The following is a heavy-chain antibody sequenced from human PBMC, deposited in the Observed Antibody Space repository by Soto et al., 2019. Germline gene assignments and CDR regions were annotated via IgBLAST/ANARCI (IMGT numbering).Heavy chain of an antibody. CDR1: GYSFTSYW. J-gene: IGHJ4*02. CDR2: IYPGDSDT. V-gene: IGHV5-51*01. D-gene: IGHD3-9*01. CDR3: ARTYDILTGYHDY. Sequence: PGESLKISCKGSGYSFTSYWIAWVRQMPGKGLEWMGIIYPGDSDTRYSPSFQGQVTISADKSISTAYLQWSSLKASDTAMYYCARTYDILTGYHDYWGQGTLVTVSS.